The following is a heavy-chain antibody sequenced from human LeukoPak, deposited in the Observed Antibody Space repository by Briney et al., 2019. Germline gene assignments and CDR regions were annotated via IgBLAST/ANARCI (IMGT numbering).Heavy chain of an antibody. CDR1: GFTFSSYA. J-gene: IGHJ6*02. CDR3: ARDSPISGYYYYYGMDV. D-gene: IGHD5-12*01. V-gene: IGHV3-30*04. CDR2: ISYDGSNK. Sequence: GGSLRLSCAASGFTFSSYAMHWVRQAPGKGLEGVAVISYDGSNKYYADSVKGRFTISRDNPKNTLYLQMNSLRAEDTAVYYCARDSPISGYYYYYGMDVWGQGTTVTVSS.